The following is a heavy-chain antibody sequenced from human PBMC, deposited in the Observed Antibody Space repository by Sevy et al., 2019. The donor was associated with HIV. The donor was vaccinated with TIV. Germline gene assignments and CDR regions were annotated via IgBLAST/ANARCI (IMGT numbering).Heavy chain of an antibody. D-gene: IGHD1-26*01. V-gene: IGHV3-23*01. J-gene: IGHJ3*01. CDR1: GFTSSNYA. CDR3: AKDRIWELGDSFDV. Sequence: GGSLRLSCAASGFTSSNYAMSWVRQAPGKGLEWVSGLSGSGGSMYYADSVKGRFTISRDNSRNTLYMQMNSLRAEDTAVYYCAKDRIWELGDSFDVWGQGTMVTVSS. CDR2: LSGSGGSM.